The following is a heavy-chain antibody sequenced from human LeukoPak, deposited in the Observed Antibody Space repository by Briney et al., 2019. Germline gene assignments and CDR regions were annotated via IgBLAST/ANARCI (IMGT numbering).Heavy chain of an antibody. CDR3: ARVDYSISPTPFDY. D-gene: IGHD2-2*01. J-gene: IGHJ4*02. V-gene: IGHV3-21*01. Sequence: PGGSLRLSCAASGFTFSIYTMFWIRQAPGKGLEGVSSISSSGTDIYYADSVKGRFTISRDNAKNSLYLQMNGLRAEDTAIYYCARVDYSISPTPFDYWGQGALVFVSS. CDR2: ISSSGTDI. CDR1: GFTFSIYT.